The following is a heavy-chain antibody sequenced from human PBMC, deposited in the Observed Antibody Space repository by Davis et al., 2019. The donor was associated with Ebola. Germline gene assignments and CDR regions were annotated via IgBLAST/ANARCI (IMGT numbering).Heavy chain of an antibody. CDR3: ARGRLITMVRGVIIRTRGGMDV. CDR1: GGSISSGGYS. J-gene: IGHJ6*02. CDR2: ISHSGHT. D-gene: IGHD3-10*01. V-gene: IGHV4-30-2*01. Sequence: MPSETLSLTCAVSGGSISSGGYSWSWIRQPPGKGLEWIGDISHSGHTYYNPSLRSRLTISVDTSKNHFSLKLSSVTAADTAVYYCARGRLITMVRGVIIRTRGGMDVWGQGTTVTVSS.